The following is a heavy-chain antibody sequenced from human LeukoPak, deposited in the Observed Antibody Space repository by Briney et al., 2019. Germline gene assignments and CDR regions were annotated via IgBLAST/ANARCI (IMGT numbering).Heavy chain of an antibody. V-gene: IGHV3-7*01. D-gene: IGHD3-10*01. CDR2: IKEDGSET. CDR3: ARPLFGAISPGY. CDR1: GFSFNTYV. Sequence: GTSLRLSCAASGFSFNTYVMHWVRQAPGRGLEWVANIKEDGSETFYGDSVKGRFTISRDNAENSLNLQMNNLRPEDTAMYYCARPLFGAISPGYWGQGTLVTVSS. J-gene: IGHJ4*02.